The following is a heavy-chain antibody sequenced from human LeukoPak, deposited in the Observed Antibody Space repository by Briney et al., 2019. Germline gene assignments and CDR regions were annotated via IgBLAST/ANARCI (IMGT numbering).Heavy chain of an antibody. J-gene: IGHJ3*02. CDR1: GFTFSDYY. V-gene: IGHV3-11*01. CDR2: ISSSGSTI. CDR3: ASRTATMGTAFDI. D-gene: IGHD1-7*01. Sequence: GGSLRLSCAASGFTFSDYYMSWLRQAPGKGLEWVSYISSSGSTIYYADSVKGRFTISRDSAKNSLYLQMNSLRAEDTAVYYCASRTATMGTAFDIWGQGTMVTVSS.